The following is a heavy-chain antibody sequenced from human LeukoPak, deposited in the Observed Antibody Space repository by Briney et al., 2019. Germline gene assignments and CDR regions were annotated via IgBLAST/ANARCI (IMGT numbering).Heavy chain of an antibody. CDR1: GYTFTGYY. CDR2: INAGNGNT. CDR3: ARETDRRYYDSSGYYDY. Sequence: ASVKVSCKASGYTFTGYYMHWVRQAPGQGLEWMGWINAGNGNTKYSQKFQGRVTIIRDTSASTAYMELSSLRSEDTAVYYCARETDRRYYDSSGYYDYWGQGTLVTVSS. D-gene: IGHD3-22*01. J-gene: IGHJ4*02. V-gene: IGHV1-3*01.